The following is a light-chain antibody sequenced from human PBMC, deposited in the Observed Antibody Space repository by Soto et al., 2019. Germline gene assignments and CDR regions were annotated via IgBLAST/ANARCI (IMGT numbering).Light chain of an antibody. CDR1: QSISSW. CDR3: QQYNSKT. CDR2: DAS. J-gene: IGKJ1*01. V-gene: IGKV1-5*01. Sequence: DIQITKSPSTLSASVGDRVTITCRASQSISSWLAWYQQKPGKAPKLLIYDASSLESGVPSRFSGSGSGTEFTLTISSLQPDDFATYYCQQYNSKTFGEVTKVDIK.